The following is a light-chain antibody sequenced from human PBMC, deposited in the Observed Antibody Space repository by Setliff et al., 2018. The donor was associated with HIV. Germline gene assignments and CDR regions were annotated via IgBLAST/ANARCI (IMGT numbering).Light chain of an antibody. V-gene: IGLV2-23*02. CDR3: CSYAGISTSHVL. J-gene: IGLJ2*01. CDR1: TSNIGSYNL. CDR2: EVN. Sequence: QSALTQPASVSGSPGQSITFSCTGTTSNIGSYNLVSWYQQYPGKAPKLIIYEVNRRPLGVSDRFSGSKSGNTASLTISGLEAEDEADYYCCSYAGISTSHVLFGGGTKVTVL.